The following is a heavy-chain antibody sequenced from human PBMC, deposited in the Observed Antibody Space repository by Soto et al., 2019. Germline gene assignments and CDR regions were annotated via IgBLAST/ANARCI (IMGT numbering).Heavy chain of an antibody. V-gene: IGHV1-2*04. CDR1: GYTFTGYY. CDR2: INPNSGGT. CDR3: AREPWRLRLNYYYGMDV. Sequence: QVQLVQSGAEVKKPGASVKVSCKASGYTFTGYYMHWVRQAPGQGLEWMGWINPNSGGTNYAQKFQGWVTMTRDTSISTAYMELSRLRSDDTAVYYCAREPWRLRLNYYYGMDVWGQGTTVTVSS. J-gene: IGHJ6*02. D-gene: IGHD5-12*01.